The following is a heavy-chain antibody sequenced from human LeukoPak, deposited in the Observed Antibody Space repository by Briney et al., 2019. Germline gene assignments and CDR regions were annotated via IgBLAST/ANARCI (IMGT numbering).Heavy chain of an antibody. CDR2: INPSGGST. J-gene: IGHJ4*02. Sequence: ASVKVSCKASGYTFTSYYMHWVRQAPGQGLEWMGIINPSGGSTSHAQKFQGRVTMTRDMSTSTVYMELSSLRSEDTAVYYCARLYYDFWSGYYYFDYWGQGTLVTVSS. CDR1: GYTFTSYY. CDR3: ARLYYDFWSGYYYFDY. D-gene: IGHD3-3*01. V-gene: IGHV1-46*01.